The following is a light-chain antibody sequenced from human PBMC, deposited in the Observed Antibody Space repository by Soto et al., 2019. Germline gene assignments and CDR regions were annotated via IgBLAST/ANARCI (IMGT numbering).Light chain of an antibody. CDR2: SGS. CDR3: MQALQTPVT. J-gene: IGKJ4*01. CDR1: QSLLHSDGYNY. Sequence: DIVLTQFSLSLPVTPGEPASISCRSSQSLLHSDGYNYLDWYLQKPGQSPQLLIYSGSHRASGVPDRFSGSGSCTDFTLKISRVEAEDVGIYYCMQALQTPVTFGGGTKVEIK. V-gene: IGKV2-28*01.